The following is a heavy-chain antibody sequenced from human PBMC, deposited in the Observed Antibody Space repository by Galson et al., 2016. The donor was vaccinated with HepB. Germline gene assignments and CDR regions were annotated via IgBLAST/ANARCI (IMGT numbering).Heavy chain of an antibody. CDR2: ISYDGSTK. J-gene: IGHJ4*02. Sequence: SLRLSCAASGFTFSSYGMHWVRQAPGKGLEWVAVISYDGSTKCYADSVKGRFTISRDNSKNTLNLQMNSLRAEDTAVYYCARGGGYYYFDYWGQGNLVTVSS. D-gene: IGHD2-21*01. CDR3: ARGGGYYYFDY. V-gene: IGHV3-30*03. CDR1: GFTFSSYG.